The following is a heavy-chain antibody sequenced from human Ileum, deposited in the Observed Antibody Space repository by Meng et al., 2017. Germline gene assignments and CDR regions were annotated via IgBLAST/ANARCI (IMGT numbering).Heavy chain of an antibody. CDR1: GYTFTGYY. CDR3: SKAKRRAYGDYDAFDI. CDR2: INPNSGGT. D-gene: IGHD4-17*01. V-gene: IGHV1-2*02. J-gene: IGHJ3*02. Sequence: ASVKVSCKASGYTFTGYYMHWVRQAPGQGLEWMGWINPNSGGTNYAQKFQGRVTMTRDTSISTAYMELSRLKSDDTDVYYCSKAKRRAYGDYDAFDIWGQGTMVTVSS.